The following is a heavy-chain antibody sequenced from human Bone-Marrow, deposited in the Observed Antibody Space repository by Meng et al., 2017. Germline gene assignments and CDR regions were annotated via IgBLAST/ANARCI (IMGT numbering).Heavy chain of an antibody. J-gene: IGHJ5*02. CDR3: ARAAYDIWSGYAP. D-gene: IGHD3-3*01. CDR2: IYYSGST. V-gene: IGHV4-59*12. Sequence: QGRRQESGPGLVKPSETLSLTCTVSGGSISSYYWSWIRQPPGKGLEWIGYIYYSGSTNYNPSLKSRVTISVDKSKNQFSLKLSSVTAADTAVYYCARAAYDIWSGYAPWGQGSLVTVSS. CDR1: GGSISSYY.